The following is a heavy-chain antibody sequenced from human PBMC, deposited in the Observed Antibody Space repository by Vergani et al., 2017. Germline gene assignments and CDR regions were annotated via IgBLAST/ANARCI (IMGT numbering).Heavy chain of an antibody. J-gene: IGHJ4*02. CDR1: GFSMDNGSS. CDR2: IYRTGRT. Sequence: QVQLQESGPGLVSPPEPLPLTSAVSGFSMDNGSSGAWIRQPPGKGLEWIGGIYRTGRTHFNPSLKSRVTISVDTSTNHFSLRLNSLTAADTAVYYCARRSGIVYDIFSGTQYFFDFWGQGTLVTVSS. CDR3: ARRSGIVYDIFSGTQYFFDF. V-gene: IGHV4-38-2*01. D-gene: IGHD3-9*01.